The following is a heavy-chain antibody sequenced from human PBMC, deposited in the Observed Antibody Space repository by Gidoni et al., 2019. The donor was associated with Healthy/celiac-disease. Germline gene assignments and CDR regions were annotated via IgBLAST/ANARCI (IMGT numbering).Heavy chain of an antibody. V-gene: IGHV1-46*01. CDR3: ARGIARGRGAFDI. Sequence: QVQLVQSGAEVKKPGASVKVSGKASGYTFTSYYMHWVRQAPGQGLEWMVIINPSGCSTSYAKKFQGRVTMTRDTSTSTVYMELSSLRSEDTAVYYCARGIARGRGAFDIWGQGTMVTVSS. D-gene: IGHD6-13*01. CDR2: INPSGCST. CDR1: GYTFTSYY. J-gene: IGHJ3*02.